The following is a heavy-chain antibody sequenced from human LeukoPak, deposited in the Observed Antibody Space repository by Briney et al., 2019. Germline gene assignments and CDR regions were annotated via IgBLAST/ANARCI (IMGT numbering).Heavy chain of an antibody. CDR3: ARYCSGNGCFLSSAAFDF. V-gene: IGHV1-8*01. D-gene: IGHD2-15*01. J-gene: IGHJ3*01. CDR2: MKPHSGDT. CDR1: GYTFTSYD. Sequence: ASVKVSCKASGYTFTSYDINWARQATGQGLEWMGWMKPHSGDTGYAQRFQGRVTMTRDTSTNTAYLELTSLISEDTAVYYCARYCSGNGCFLSSAAFDFWGQGTMVTVSS.